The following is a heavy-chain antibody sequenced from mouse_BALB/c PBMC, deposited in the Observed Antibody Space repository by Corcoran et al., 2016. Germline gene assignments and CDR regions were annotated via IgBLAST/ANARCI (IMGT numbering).Heavy chain of an antibody. CDR1: GYTFTSDD. Sequence: QVQLQQSGPDLVKPGALVKISCKASGYTFTSDDINWVKQRPGQGLEWIGWIYPGDGSTKYNEKFKGKATLTADKSSSTAYMQLSSLTSENSAVYFCARYYRYAMDYWGQGTSVTVSS. J-gene: IGHJ4*01. CDR2: IYPGDGST. V-gene: IGHV1S56*01. CDR3: ARYYRYAMDY. D-gene: IGHD2-14*01.